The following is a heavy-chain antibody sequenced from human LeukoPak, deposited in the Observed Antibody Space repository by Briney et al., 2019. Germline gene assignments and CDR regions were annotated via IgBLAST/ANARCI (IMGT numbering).Heavy chain of an antibody. J-gene: IGHJ4*02. CDR1: GFTFSNYW. V-gene: IGHV3-74*01. CDR2: INPDGSTT. CDR3: AKDLHYGSADY. Sequence: LTGGSLRLSCAASGFTFSNYWMHWVRQDPGKGLMWVSFINPDGSTTNYADSVKGRFTISRDNAKNALYLQMNSQRAEDTAVYYCAKDLHYGSADYWGQGTLVTVSS. D-gene: IGHD3-10*01.